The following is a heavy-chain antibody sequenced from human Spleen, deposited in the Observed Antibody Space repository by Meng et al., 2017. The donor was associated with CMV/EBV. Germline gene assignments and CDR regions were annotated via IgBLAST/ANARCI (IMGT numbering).Heavy chain of an antibody. CDR3: VKEGIRDEWPRDFDY. Sequence: GGSLRLSCAASGFTFDDYAMHWVRQPPGKGLEWVSVIYSGGRTFYAESVKGRFTISRDNSKNTLYLQMDSLRHEDTAFYHCVKEGIRDEWPRDFDYWGQGLLVTVSS. V-gene: IGHV3-NL1*01. CDR1: GFTFDDYA. CDR2: IYSGGRT. J-gene: IGHJ4*02. D-gene: IGHD2-21*01.